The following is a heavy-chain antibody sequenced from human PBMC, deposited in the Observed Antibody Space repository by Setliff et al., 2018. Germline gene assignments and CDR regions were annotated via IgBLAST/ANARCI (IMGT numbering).Heavy chain of an antibody. D-gene: IGHD3-10*01. CDR3: VRDYSMAISVGYLQH. CDR2: INQDGSGK. J-gene: IGHJ1*01. Sequence: GGSLRLSCAASGFTFSSFWMSWVRQSPGKGLEWVANINQDGSGKYYVDSVKGRFTISRENSKNTLYLEMSNLRDEDTAVYYCVRDYSMAISVGYLQHWGQGTQVTVSS. V-gene: IGHV3-7*01. CDR1: GFTFSSFW.